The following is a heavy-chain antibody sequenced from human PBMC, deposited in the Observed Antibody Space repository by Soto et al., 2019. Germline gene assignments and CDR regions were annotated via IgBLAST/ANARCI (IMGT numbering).Heavy chain of an antibody. V-gene: IGHV1-46*03. CDR2: INPSGGST. CDR1: GYTFTGYY. J-gene: IGHJ6*03. CDR3: VRGYSYGSGSSGLGYYMDV. Sequence: ASVKVSCKASGYTFTGYYMHWVRQAPGQGLEWMGIINPSGGSTSYAQKFQGRVTMTRDTSTSTVYMELSSRRSEDTAVYYCVRGYSYGSGSSGLGYYMDVWGKGTTVNVSS. D-gene: IGHD3-10*01.